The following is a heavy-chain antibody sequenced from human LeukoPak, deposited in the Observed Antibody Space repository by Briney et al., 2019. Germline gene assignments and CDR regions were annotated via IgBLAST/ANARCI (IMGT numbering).Heavy chain of an antibody. V-gene: IGHV4-38-2*01. J-gene: IGHJ4*02. Sequence: SETLSLTCAVSGYSISSGYYWGWIRQPPGKGLEWIGSIYHSGSTNYNPSLKSRVTMSVDTSKNQFSLKLSSVTAADTAVYYCARSGCTNGVCYREFDYWGQGTLVTVSS. D-gene: IGHD2-8*01. CDR3: ARSGCTNGVCYREFDY. CDR2: IYHSGST. CDR1: GYSISSGYY.